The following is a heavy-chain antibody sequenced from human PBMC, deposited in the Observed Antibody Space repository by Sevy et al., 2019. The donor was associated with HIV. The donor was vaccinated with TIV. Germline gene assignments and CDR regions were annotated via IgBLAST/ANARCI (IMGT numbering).Heavy chain of an antibody. Sequence: ASVKVSCKGSGYPFTSFGISWVRQAPGQGLEWMGRINTNNGNANYAQKYQGRVTMTRDTSTSTAYMELRSLRSDDTAVYYCAKDRGYCSGGSCYIQVWGQGTLVTVSS. J-gene: IGHJ1*01. V-gene: IGHV1-18*01. CDR1: GYPFTSFG. CDR2: INTNNGNA. CDR3: AKDRGYCSGGSCYIQV. D-gene: IGHD2-15*01.